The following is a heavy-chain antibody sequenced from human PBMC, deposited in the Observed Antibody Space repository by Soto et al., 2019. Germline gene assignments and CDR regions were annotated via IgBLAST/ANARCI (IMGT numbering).Heavy chain of an antibody. CDR2: VFYNGNT. D-gene: IGHD3-10*01. V-gene: IGHV4-39*01. CDR1: GGSIRSSSYY. CDR3: ARFPDWGSGTY. J-gene: IGHJ4*02. Sequence: QVQLQESGPRLVKPSETLSLTCTVSGGSIRSSSYYWVWIRQPPGKGLEWIGSVFYNGNTYYRPSLKSRITISVDTSQNQFSLRLYSVTAADTALYHCARFPDWGSGTYWGQGSPVTVSS.